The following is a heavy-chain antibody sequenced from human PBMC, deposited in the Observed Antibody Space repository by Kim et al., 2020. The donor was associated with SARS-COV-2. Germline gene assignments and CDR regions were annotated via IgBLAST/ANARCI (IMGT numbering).Heavy chain of an antibody. CDR1: GFTFSSYA. Sequence: ASGFTFSSYAMHWVRQAPGKGLEWVAVISYDGSNKYYADSVKGRFTISRDNSKNTLYLQMNSLRAEDTAVYYCARGKRIAAAVPFDYWGQGTLVTVSS. CDR2: ISYDGSNK. D-gene: IGHD6-13*01. J-gene: IGHJ4*02. V-gene: IGHV3-30*04. CDR3: ARGKRIAAAVPFDY.